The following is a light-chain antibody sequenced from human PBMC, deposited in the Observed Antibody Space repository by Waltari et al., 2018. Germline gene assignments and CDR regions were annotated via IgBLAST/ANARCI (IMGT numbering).Light chain of an antibody. CDR2: RTD. Sequence: QSVLTQPPSASATPGQRVTISCSGSSSNIGSYTLHWYQQFSGTAPRLVIYRTDQRPSGVPDRFSGSKSDTSASLAISGVQSDDEADYFCGAWDDSLNAPVFGGGTKLTVL. CDR3: GAWDDSLNAPV. CDR1: SSNIGSYT. V-gene: IGLV1-44*01. J-gene: IGLJ3*02.